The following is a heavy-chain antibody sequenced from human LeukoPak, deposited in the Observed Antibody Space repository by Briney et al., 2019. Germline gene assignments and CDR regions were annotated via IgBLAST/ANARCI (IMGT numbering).Heavy chain of an antibody. CDR3: ATVSVFFYDSGSYYTFDY. CDR2: IYHSGST. Sequence: SGTLSLTCAVSGGSISSSKWWSWVRQPPGKGLEWIGEIYHSGSTNYNPSLKSRVTISVDKSKNQFSLKLSSVTAADTAVYYCATVSVFFYDSGSYYTFDYWGQGTLVTVSS. V-gene: IGHV4-4*02. D-gene: IGHD3-10*01. J-gene: IGHJ4*02. CDR1: GGSISSSKW.